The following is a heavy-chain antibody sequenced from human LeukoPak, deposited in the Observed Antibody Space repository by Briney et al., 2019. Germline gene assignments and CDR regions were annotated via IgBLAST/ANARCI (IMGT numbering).Heavy chain of an antibody. D-gene: IGHD4-17*01. CDR1: GVTFSSNY. V-gene: IGHV3-66*01. CDR3: TRGHGDFEY. Sequence: PGGSLRLSCAASGVTFSSNYMSWVRQAPGKGLEWVSVIYSGGSTYYADSVKGRFTISRDNSKNTLYLQMNSLRAEDTAVYYCTRGHGDFEYWGQGTLVTVSS. J-gene: IGHJ4*02. CDR2: IYSGGST.